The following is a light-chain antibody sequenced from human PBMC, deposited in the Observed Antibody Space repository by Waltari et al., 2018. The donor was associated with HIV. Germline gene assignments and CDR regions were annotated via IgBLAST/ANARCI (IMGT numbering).Light chain of an antibody. J-gene: IGKJ2*01. Sequence: DIVLTQSPGTLSLSTGETATPYCRASQSVTSTYLAWYHQKPGQAPRLLIYGASSRATGIPDRFRGSGSGTDFTLTIRRLEPEDFAVYYCQQYGSSPYTFGQGTKLEIK. V-gene: IGKV3-20*01. CDR2: GAS. CDR1: QSVTSTY. CDR3: QQYGSSPYT.